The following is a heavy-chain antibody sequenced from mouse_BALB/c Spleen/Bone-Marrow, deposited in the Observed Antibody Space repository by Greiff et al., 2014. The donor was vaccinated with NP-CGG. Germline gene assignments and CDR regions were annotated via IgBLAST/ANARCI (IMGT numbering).Heavy chain of an antibody. CDR2: IYPGSGST. Sequence: LQQSGSELVRPGASVKLSCKVSGYTFTSYWMHWVKQRHGQGLEWIGNIYPGSGSTNYDEKFKSKGTLTVDTSSSTAYMHLSSLTSEDSAVYYCTREGWLRYFDYWGQGTTLTVSS. J-gene: IGHJ2*01. CDR3: TREGWLRYFDY. D-gene: IGHD2-2*01. CDR1: GYTFTSYW. V-gene: IGHV1S22*01.